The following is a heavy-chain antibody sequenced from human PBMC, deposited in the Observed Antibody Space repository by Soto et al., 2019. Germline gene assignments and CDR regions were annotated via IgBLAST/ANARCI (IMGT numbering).Heavy chain of an antibody. V-gene: IGHV4-34*01. CDR3: ARGGGSGYYSSYYYGMDV. D-gene: IGHD3-3*01. Sequence: PSETLSLTCAVYGGSFSGYYWSWIRQPPGKGLEWIGEINHSGSTNYNPSLKSRVTISVDTSKNQFSLKLSSVTAADTAVYYCARGGGSGYYSSYYYGMDVWGQGTTVTVSS. J-gene: IGHJ6*02. CDR2: INHSGST. CDR1: GGSFSGYY.